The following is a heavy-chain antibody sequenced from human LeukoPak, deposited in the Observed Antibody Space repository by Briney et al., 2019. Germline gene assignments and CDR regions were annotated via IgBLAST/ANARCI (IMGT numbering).Heavy chain of an antibody. D-gene: IGHD6-13*01. J-gene: IGHJ4*02. V-gene: IGHV1-69*13. CDR3: ATLAGSSWFFYFGY. CDR2: IIPIFGTA. Sequence: SVKVSCKASGGTFSRYGISWVRQAPGQGLEWMGGIIPIFGTANYAQKFQGRVTITADESTSTAYMELSSLRSEDAAVYYCATLAGSSWFFYFGYWGQGTLVTVSS. CDR1: GGTFSRYG.